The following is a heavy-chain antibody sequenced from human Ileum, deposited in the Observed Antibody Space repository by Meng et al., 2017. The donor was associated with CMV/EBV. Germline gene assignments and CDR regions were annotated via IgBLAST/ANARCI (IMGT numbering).Heavy chain of an antibody. J-gene: IGHJ6*02. CDR1: GFIFSDPY. CDR3: ARVADVSWGYGLDV. CDR2: TRDKTRSYTT. V-gene: IGHV3-72*01. D-gene: IGHD3-16*01. Sequence: GESLKIPCAASGFIFSDPYMDWVRQAPGKGLEWVGRTRDKTRSYTTEYAASVKGRFTISREDSNNLLYLQMNSLKTEDTAVYYCARVADVSWGYGLDVWGQGTTVTVSS.